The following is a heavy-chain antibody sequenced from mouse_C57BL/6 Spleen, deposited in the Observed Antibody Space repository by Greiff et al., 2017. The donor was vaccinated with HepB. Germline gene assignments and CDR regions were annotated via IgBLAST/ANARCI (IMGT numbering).Heavy chain of an antibody. J-gene: IGHJ1*03. CDR1: GFTFSSYA. D-gene: IGHD1-1*01. CDR2: ISDGGSYT. Sequence: EVKLVESGGGLVKPGGSLKLSCAASGFTFSSYAMSWVRQTPEKRLEWVATISDGGSYTYYPDNVKGRFTISRDNAKNNLDLQMSHLKSEDTAMYYCARDRTTVVATGYFDGWGTGTTVTVSS. V-gene: IGHV5-4*01. CDR3: ARDRTTVVATGYFDG.